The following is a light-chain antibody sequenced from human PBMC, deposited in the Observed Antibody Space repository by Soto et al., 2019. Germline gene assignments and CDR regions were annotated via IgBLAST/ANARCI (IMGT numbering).Light chain of an antibody. CDR2: DVT. Sequence: SALTQPRSVSGSPGQSVTISCTGTSSDVGGYNYVSWYQHHPGKAPKLMIYDVTKRPSGVRDRFSASKSGNTAFLTISGLQAEDEADYYCCSYAGSYTYVFGTGTKVTVL. J-gene: IGLJ1*01. CDR3: CSYAGSYTYV. V-gene: IGLV2-11*01. CDR1: SSDVGGYNY.